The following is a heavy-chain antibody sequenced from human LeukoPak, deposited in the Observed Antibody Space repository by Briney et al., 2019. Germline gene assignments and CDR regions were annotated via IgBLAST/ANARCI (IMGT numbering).Heavy chain of an antibody. CDR1: GGSFSGYY. CDR2: ISHSGST. Sequence: SETLSLTCAVYGGSFSGYYWSWIRQPPGKGLEWIGEISHSGSTNYNPSLKSRVTISVDTSKNQFSLKLSSVTAADTAVYYCARGLNYFDYWGQGTLVTVSS. V-gene: IGHV4-34*01. CDR3: ARGLNYFDY. J-gene: IGHJ4*02.